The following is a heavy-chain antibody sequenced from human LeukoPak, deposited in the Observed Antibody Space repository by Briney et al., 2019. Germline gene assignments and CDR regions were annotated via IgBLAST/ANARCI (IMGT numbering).Heavy chain of an antibody. Sequence: ASVKVSCKASGYTFTSYGIIWVRQAPGQGLEWMGWISAYNGNTNYAQKLQGRVTMTTDTSTSTAYMELRSLRSDDTAVYYCARLGFGELLTHIDYWGQGTLVTVSS. CDR3: ARLGFGELLTHIDY. D-gene: IGHD3-10*01. CDR1: GYTFTSYG. V-gene: IGHV1-18*01. CDR2: ISAYNGNT. J-gene: IGHJ4*02.